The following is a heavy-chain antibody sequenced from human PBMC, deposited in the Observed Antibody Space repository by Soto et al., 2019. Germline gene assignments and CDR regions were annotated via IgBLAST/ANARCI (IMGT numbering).Heavy chain of an antibody. V-gene: IGHV3-7*01. CDR1: GFTFSGHR. CDR2: IDRDGSGK. Sequence: GGSLRLSCAASGFTFSGHRMTWVRQAPGKGLEWVANIDRDGSGKYYVDSVRGRFTISRDNAENSLYLQMNSLRAEDTAVYYCARDDYGDNDYYYYYMDVWGKGTTVTVSS. CDR3: ARDDYGDNDYYYYYMDV. J-gene: IGHJ6*03. D-gene: IGHD4-17*01.